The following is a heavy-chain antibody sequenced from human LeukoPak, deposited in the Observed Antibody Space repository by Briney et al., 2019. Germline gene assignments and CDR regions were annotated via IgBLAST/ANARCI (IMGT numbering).Heavy chain of an antibody. CDR3: ASARWDH. J-gene: IGHJ4*02. V-gene: IGHV4-38-2*01. CDR1: GYSISSSYY. CDR2: VNHSGRT. Sequence: PSETLSLTCAVSGYSISSSYYWGWIRRPPGKGLEWIGEVNHSGRTNYNPSLKSRVSISVDRSKKQFSLKLRSVTAADTAVYYCASARWDHWGQGTLVTVSS.